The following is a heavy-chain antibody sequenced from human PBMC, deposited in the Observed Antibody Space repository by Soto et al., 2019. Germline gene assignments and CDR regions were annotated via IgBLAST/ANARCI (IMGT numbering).Heavy chain of an antibody. Sequence: ASVKVHCKASGYTFTAHYTHLVRQAPGQGLEWMGWIDPESGDTIYAQKFQGRVTMTRDTSISTVYMDLSSLRSDDTAVFFCAREDDYAGIFVDYWGQGTLVTVSS. D-gene: IGHD6-13*01. CDR3: AREDDYAGIFVDY. CDR1: GYTFTAHY. CDR2: IDPESGDT. V-gene: IGHV1-2*02. J-gene: IGHJ4*02.